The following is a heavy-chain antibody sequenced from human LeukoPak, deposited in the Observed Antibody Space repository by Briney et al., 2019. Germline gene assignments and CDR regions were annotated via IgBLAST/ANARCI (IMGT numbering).Heavy chain of an antibody. Sequence: GGSLRLSCEASGFTFSTYVMHWVRQAPGKGLEWVAVIWYDGSKKYYADSVKGRFSISRDNSKSTLYLQMSSLRVEDTAMYYCARVPHGDYFDYWGQGTLVTVSS. CDR3: ARVPHGDYFDY. CDR2: IWYDGSKK. CDR1: GFTFSTYV. J-gene: IGHJ4*02. V-gene: IGHV3-33*01. D-gene: IGHD1-26*01.